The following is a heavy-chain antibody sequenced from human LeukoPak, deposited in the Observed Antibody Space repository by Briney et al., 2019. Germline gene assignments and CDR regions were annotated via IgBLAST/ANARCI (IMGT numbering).Heavy chain of an antibody. J-gene: IGHJ6*02. Sequence: GGSLRLSCAASGFTFDDYAMHWVRHAPGKGLEWVSGISWNSGSIGYADSVKGRFTISRDNAKNSLYLQMNSLRAEDTALYYCAKEYCSSTSCYARKYYYYGMDVWGQGTTVTVSS. V-gene: IGHV3-9*01. CDR1: GFTFDDYA. CDR2: ISWNSGSI. D-gene: IGHD2-2*01. CDR3: AKEYCSSTSCYARKYYYYGMDV.